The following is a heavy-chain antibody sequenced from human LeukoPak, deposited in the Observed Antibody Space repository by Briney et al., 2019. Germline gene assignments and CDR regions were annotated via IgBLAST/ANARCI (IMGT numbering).Heavy chain of an antibody. Sequence: SETLSLTCAVSGESFSYNYWTWVRQPPGKGLEWIGDINHSGRVNYRPSLKSRVTISVDTSKSQFSLKLSAVTAADTAVYYCARDSPIAVAGTRYYYYFGMDVWGQGTTVTVSS. D-gene: IGHD6-19*01. V-gene: IGHV4-34*01. CDR2: INHSGRV. J-gene: IGHJ6*02. CDR3: ARDSPIAVAGTRYYYYFGMDV. CDR1: GESFSYNY.